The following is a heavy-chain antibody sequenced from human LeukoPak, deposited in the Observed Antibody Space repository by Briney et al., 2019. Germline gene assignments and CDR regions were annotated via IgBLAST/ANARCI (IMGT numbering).Heavy chain of an antibody. CDR2: IFYSGTT. Sequence: SETLSLTCTVSGASMSSFYWSWIRQPPGKGLEWIAYIFYSGTTNYNPSLKRRLTMSIDTSKNQFPLRLSSVTAADTAIYYCARLTSDYDFDFWGQGTLVTVSS. J-gene: IGHJ4*02. D-gene: IGHD4-17*01. CDR1: GASMSSFY. CDR3: ARLTSDYDFDF. V-gene: IGHV4-59*01.